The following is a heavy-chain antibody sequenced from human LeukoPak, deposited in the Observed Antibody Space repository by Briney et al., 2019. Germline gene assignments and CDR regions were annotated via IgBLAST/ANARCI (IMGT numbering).Heavy chain of an antibody. CDR2: IYYSGST. CDR3: AGDGGNGAFDY. CDR1: GFTFDGYA. Sequence: PGGSLRLSCAASGFTFDGYAMHWVRQAPGKGLEWIGYIYYSGSTNYNPSLKSRVTISVDTSKNQFSLKLSSVTAADTAVYYCAGDGGNGAFDYWGQGTLVTVSS. J-gene: IGHJ4*02. V-gene: IGHV4-59*01. D-gene: IGHD4-23*01.